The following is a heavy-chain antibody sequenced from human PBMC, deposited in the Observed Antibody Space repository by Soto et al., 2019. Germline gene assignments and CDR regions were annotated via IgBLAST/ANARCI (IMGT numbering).Heavy chain of an antibody. Sequence: ASVKVSCKASGYTFTSYYMHWVRQAPGQGLEWMGRIYPSDGSTSYAQKFQGRVTMTRDTSTSTVYMELSSLRSEDTAVYYCARVIVYCSGGSCYRFSQLAFDIWGQGTMVTVSS. V-gene: IGHV1-46*03. J-gene: IGHJ3*02. CDR3: ARVIVYCSGGSCYRFSQLAFDI. D-gene: IGHD2-15*01. CDR2: IYPSDGST. CDR1: GYTFTSYY.